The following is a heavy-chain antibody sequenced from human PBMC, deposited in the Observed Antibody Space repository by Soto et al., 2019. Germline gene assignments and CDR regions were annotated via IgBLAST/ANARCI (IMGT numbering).Heavy chain of an antibody. V-gene: IGHV1-69*02. CDR1: GGTLRNYP. CDR3: ARGPLVVLNYFES. Sequence: QVQLVQSGPEVKKPGSSVKVSCKASGGTLRNYPTTWVRQPPGQGLEWMGSIFPLTDIPDYAQNFQARLTISADKSTSTAYMELSSLTSDDTAMYFCARGPLVVLNYFESWGQGTLVTVSS. J-gene: IGHJ4*02. CDR2: IFPLTDIP.